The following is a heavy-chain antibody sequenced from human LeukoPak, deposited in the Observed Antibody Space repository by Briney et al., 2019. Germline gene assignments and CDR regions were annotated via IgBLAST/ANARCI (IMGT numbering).Heavy chain of an antibody. J-gene: IGHJ4*02. CDR1: GGSISSYY. D-gene: IGHD2-2*01. CDR2: ICYSGGT. Sequence: PSETLCLTCTVSGGSISSYYWGWIRQPPGKGLEWVGGICYSGGTYDNPSLMRRVTISVDTSKNQFSLKLSSVTAADTAVYYCARSGEDIVVVPAATGPYYFDYWGQGPLVTVSS. V-gene: IGHV4-39*01. CDR3: ARSGEDIVVVPAATGPYYFDY.